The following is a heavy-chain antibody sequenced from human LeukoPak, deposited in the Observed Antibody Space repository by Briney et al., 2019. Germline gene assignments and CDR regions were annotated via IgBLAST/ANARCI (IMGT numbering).Heavy chain of an antibody. CDR2: ITSSSSYI. CDR1: GFTFSTYN. CDR3: ARDRYYGSGTYYNSSKGYFDY. D-gene: IGHD3-10*01. V-gene: IGHV3-21*01. Sequence: GGSLRLSCAASGFTFSTYNMNWVRQAPGKGLEWVSSITSSSSYIYYADSVKGRFTISRDNAKNSLYLQMNSLRAEDTAVYYCARDRYYGSGTYYNSSKGYFDYWGQGTLVTVSS. J-gene: IGHJ4*02.